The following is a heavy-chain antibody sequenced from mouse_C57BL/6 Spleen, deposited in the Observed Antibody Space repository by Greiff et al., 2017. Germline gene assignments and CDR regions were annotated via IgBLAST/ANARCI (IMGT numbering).Heavy chain of an antibody. D-gene: IGHD1-1*02. CDR1: GYTFTSYG. CDR3: ARWGGKKPNWYFDV. CDR2: IYIGNGYT. Sequence: EVKLMESGAELVRPGSSVKMSCKTSGYTFTSYGINWVKQRPGQGLEWIGYIYIGNGYTEYNEKFKGKATLTSDTSSSTAYMQLSSLTSEDSAIYFCARWGGKKPNWYFDVWGTGTTVTVSS. V-gene: IGHV1-58*01. J-gene: IGHJ1*03.